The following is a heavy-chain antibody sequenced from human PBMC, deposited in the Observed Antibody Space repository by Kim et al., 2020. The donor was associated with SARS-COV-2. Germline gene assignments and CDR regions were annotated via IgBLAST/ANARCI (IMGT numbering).Heavy chain of an antibody. CDR3: ARDSPYYGSGS. D-gene: IGHD3-10*01. J-gene: IGHJ6*02. CDR2: T. Sequence: TNYNPSRKSRVTISVDTAKNQFSLKLSYVTAADTAVYYCARDSPYYGSGSWGQGTTVTVSS. V-gene: IGHV4-39*07.